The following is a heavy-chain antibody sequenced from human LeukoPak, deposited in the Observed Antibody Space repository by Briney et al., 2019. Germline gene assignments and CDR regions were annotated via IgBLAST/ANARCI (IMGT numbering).Heavy chain of an antibody. V-gene: IGHV1-24*01. CDR1: GYTLTELS. CDR3: ATVEAAAGNFDY. J-gene: IGHJ4*02. CDR2: FYPEDGET. Sequence: ASVKVSCKVSGYTLTELSMHWVRQAPGKGVAGVGGFYPEDGETIYAHRFRGRVAMTEDTSTDTPYMQLISLRSEDTTVYYCATVEAAAGNFDYWGQETLVTVSS. D-gene: IGHD6-13*01.